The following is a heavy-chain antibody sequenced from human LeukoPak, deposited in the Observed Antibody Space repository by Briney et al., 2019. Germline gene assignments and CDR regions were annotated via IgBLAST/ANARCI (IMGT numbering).Heavy chain of an antibody. D-gene: IGHD6-19*01. V-gene: IGHV3-48*01. CDR1: GFIFSNYN. J-gene: IGHJ4*02. Sequence: HSGGSLRLSCAASGFIFSNYNMNWVRQAPGKGLEWVSYISTTGSTIYYADSVKGRFTISRDNAKNSLYLQMNSLRAEDSAVYYCARDSIAVAADLDSWGQGTLVTVSS. CDR3: ARDSIAVAADLDS. CDR2: ISTTGSTI.